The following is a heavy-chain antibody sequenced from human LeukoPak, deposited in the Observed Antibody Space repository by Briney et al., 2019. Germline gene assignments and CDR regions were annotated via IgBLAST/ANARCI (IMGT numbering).Heavy chain of an antibody. CDR3: ASGAPDYDYVWGSYRP. CDR1: GGTFSSYA. CDR2: IIPIFGTA. Sequence: ASVKVSCKASGGTFSSYAISWVRQAPGQGLEWMGGIIPIFGTANYAQKFQGRVTITTDESTSTAYMELSSLRSEDTAVYYCASGAPDYDYVWGSYRPWGQGTLVTVSS. V-gene: IGHV1-69*05. D-gene: IGHD3-16*02. J-gene: IGHJ5*02.